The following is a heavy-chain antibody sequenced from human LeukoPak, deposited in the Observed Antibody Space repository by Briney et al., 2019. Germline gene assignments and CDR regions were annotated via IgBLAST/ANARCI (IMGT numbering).Heavy chain of an antibody. Sequence: PGGSLRLSCTGSGFTFSGYWMHWVRQVPGKGLVWVSRINSDGSDMSYADSVKGRFTISRDNSKNTLYLQMNSLRAEDTAVYYCAKDARLGRGAFDIWGQGTMVTVSS. CDR2: INSDGSDM. V-gene: IGHV3-74*01. J-gene: IGHJ3*02. CDR1: GFTFSGYW. CDR3: AKDARLGRGAFDI. D-gene: IGHD3-16*01.